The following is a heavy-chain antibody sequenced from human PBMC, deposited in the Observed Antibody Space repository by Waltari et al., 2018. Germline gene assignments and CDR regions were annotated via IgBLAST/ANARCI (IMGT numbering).Heavy chain of an antibody. V-gene: IGHV3-7*01. D-gene: IGHD3-3*01. J-gene: IGHJ6*02. CDR1: GFTFSSYW. Sequence: EVQLVESGGGLVQPGGSLRLSCAASGFTFSSYWMSWVRQAPGKGLEWVANIKQDGSEKYYVDSVKGRFTISRDNAKNSLYLQMNSLRAEDTAVYYCARDLEYYDFWSGYYSPGYYYGMDVWGQGTTVTVSS. CDR2: IKQDGSEK. CDR3: ARDLEYYDFWSGYYSPGYYYGMDV.